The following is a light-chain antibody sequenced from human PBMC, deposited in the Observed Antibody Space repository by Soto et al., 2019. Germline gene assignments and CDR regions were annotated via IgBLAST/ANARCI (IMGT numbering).Light chain of an antibody. J-gene: IGKJ3*01. Sequence: EIGMTQSPLSLPVTPGEPASISCKSSQSLLHSNGYNYLAWYLQKPGQSPQLLIYSGSNRASGVTDRFSGSGSSAGFTLKISRVEAEDVAVYYCMQALQAPFTFGPGTKVDIK. V-gene: IGKV2-28*01. CDR3: MQALQAPFT. CDR2: SGS. CDR1: QSLLHSNGYNY.